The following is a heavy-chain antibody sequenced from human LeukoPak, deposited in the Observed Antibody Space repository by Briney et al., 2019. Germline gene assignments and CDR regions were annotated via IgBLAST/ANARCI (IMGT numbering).Heavy chain of an antibody. D-gene: IGHD5-18*01. CDR1: GFSFSTYA. CDR3: ARSRGYNYGYWGYFDY. Sequence: GGSLRLSCAASGFSFSTYAMHWVRQAPGKGLEWVAVISLDGRNGYYAGSGKGRFTISRDNSKNTLYLQMNSRRAEDTTVYYCARSRGYNYGYWGYFDYWGQGALVTVSS. CDR2: ISLDGRNG. J-gene: IGHJ4*02. V-gene: IGHV3-30*04.